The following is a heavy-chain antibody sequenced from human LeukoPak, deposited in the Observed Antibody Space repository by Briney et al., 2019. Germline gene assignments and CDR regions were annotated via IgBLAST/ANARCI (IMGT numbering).Heavy chain of an antibody. V-gene: IGHV3-15*01. CDR1: GFTFNNAW. D-gene: IGHD1-1*01. CDR2: IKSKTDGGTT. Sequence: GGSLRLSCAASGFTFNNAWMSWVRQAPGKGLEWVGRIKSKTDGGTTDYAAPVKGRFTISRDDSKNTLYLQMNSLKTEDTAVYYCAKVLVDDDAFDIWGQGTMVTVSS. J-gene: IGHJ3*02. CDR3: AKVLVDDDAFDI.